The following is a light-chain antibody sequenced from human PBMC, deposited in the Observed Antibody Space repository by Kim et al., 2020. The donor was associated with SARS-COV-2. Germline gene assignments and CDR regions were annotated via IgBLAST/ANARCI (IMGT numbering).Light chain of an antibody. CDR1: QSINNW. V-gene: IGKV1-5*03. CDR3: QQDNSYPLT. Sequence: EIQMTKSPSTLSASVGDRVTITCRASQSINNWLAWYQQKPGKAPKLLIYMASTLESGVPSRFCGSGSGTEFTLTISSLQPDDFATYYCQQDNSYPLTFGGGTKVDIK. CDR2: MAS. J-gene: IGKJ4*01.